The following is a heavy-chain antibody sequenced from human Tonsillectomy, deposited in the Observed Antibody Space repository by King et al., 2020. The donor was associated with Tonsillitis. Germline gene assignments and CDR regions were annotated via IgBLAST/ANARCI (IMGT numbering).Heavy chain of an antibody. D-gene: IGHD2-21*01. CDR2: IHYSGTT. V-gene: IGHV4-39*01. J-gene: IGHJ4*02. CDR1: GDSISSSRYY. Sequence: LQLQESGSGLVKPSETLSLTCTVSGDSISSSRYYWGWIRQPPGKGLEWIGTIHYSGTTYYNPSLKSRVTISVDTSKNQFSLKLSSVTAADTAVYYCARHAGRSFYSYFDYWGQGTLVTVSS. CDR3: ARHAGRSFYSYFDY.